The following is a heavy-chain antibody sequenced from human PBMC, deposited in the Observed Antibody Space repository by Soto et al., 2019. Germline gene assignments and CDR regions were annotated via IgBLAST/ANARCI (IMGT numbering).Heavy chain of an antibody. CDR1: GGSISSYY. V-gene: IGHV4-59*01. J-gene: IGHJ4*02. CDR3: ARGRGQQSGY. D-gene: IGHD3-10*01. CDR2: IYYSGST. Sequence: QVQLQESGPGLVKPSETLSLTCTVSGGSISSYYWSWIRQPPGKGLEWIGYIYYSGSTNYNPSLKXXVXLXXDTSKNQFSLKLSSVTAADTAVYYCARGRGQQSGYWGQGTLVTVSS.